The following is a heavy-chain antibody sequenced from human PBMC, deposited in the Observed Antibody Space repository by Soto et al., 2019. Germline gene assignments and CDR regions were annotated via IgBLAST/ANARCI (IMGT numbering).Heavy chain of an antibody. CDR2: ISWNSGSI. Sequence: GGSLRLSCAASGFTFDDYAMHWVRQAPGKGLEWVSGISWNSGSIGYADSVKGRFTISRDNAKNSLYLQMNSLRAEDTALYYSAKGPKTAAGLSVGYFDYWGQGTLVTVSS. CDR3: AKGPKTAAGLSVGYFDY. D-gene: IGHD6-13*01. V-gene: IGHV3-9*01. CDR1: GFTFDDYA. J-gene: IGHJ4*02.